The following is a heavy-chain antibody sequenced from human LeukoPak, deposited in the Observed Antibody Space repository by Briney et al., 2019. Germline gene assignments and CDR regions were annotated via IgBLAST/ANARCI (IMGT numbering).Heavy chain of an antibody. CDR1: GFTFSSYS. Sequence: PGGSLRLSCAASGFTFSSYSMNWVRQAPGKGLEWVSGISWNSGSIGYADSAKGRFTISRDNAKNSLYLQMNSLRAEDTALYYCAKGLTTVTTPLDYWGQGTLVTVSS. CDR3: AKGLTTVTTPLDY. CDR2: ISWNSGSI. J-gene: IGHJ4*02. D-gene: IGHD4-17*01. V-gene: IGHV3-9*01.